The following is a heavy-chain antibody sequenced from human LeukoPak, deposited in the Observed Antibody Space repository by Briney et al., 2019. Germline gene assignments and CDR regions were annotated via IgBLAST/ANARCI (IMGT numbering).Heavy chain of an antibody. J-gene: IGHJ4*02. D-gene: IGHD3-10*01. V-gene: IGHV3-11*03. CDR2: ISSSSSYT. CDR3: ASSRITMVRGYYFDY. Sequence: PGGSLRLSCAASGFTFSDYYMSWIRQAPGKGLEWASYISSSSSYTNYADSVKGRFTISRDNAKNSLYLQMNSLRAEDTAVYYCASSRITMVRGYYFDYWGQGTLVTVSS. CDR1: GFTFSDYY.